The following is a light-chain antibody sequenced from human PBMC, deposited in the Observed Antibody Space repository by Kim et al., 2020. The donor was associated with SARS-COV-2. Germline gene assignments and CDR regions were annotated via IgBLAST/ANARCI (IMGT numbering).Light chain of an antibody. CDR3: SSYTSSSTYV. CDR2: DVS. CDR1: SSDVGGYTY. Sequence: GQSITISCTGISSDVGGYTYVSWYQQHPGKAPKLMIYDVSNRPSGVSNRFSGSKSGNTASLTISGLQAEDEADYYCSSYTSSSTYVFGTGTKVTVL. J-gene: IGLJ1*01. V-gene: IGLV2-14*03.